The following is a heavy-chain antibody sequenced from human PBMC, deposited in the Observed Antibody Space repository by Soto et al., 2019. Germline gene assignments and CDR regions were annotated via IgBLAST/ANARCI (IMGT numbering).Heavy chain of an antibody. V-gene: IGHV3-48*03. CDR3: ARGVYDSNGYSYP. Sequence: EVQLVESGGGLVQPGGSLRLSCAASGFTFSSYEMNWVRQAPGKGLEWISYISSSGNTKYYADSVKGRFTISRDNAKNPLYLQMNSLRAEDTAVYYCARGVYDSNGYSYPWGQGTLVTVSS. D-gene: IGHD3-22*01. CDR2: ISSSGNTK. J-gene: IGHJ5*02. CDR1: GFTFSSYE.